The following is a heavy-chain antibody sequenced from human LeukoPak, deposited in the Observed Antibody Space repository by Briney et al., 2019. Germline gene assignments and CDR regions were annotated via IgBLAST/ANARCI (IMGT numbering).Heavy chain of an antibody. Sequence: PGGSLRLSCAASGFTFRSYAMSWVRQAPGKGLEWVSAISGSGGSTYYADSVKGRFTISRDNSKNTLYLQMNSLRAEDTAVYYCAKRTRYHYDSSGYSSNPLDYWGQGTLVTVSS. CDR2: ISGSGGST. V-gene: IGHV3-23*01. CDR1: GFTFRSYA. CDR3: AKRTRYHYDSSGYSSNPLDY. J-gene: IGHJ4*02. D-gene: IGHD3-22*01.